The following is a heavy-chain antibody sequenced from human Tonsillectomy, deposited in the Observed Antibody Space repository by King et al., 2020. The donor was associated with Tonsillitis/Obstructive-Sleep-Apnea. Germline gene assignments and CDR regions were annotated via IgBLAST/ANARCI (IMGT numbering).Heavy chain of an antibody. Sequence: TLKESGTTLVKPTQTLTLTCTFSGFSLSTRGVGVGWIRQPPGKALEWRELIYWDDDKRYSPSLKSRLTITKDTSKNQVVLTMTNRDPVDTATYYCAHQDCSSTSFYFDYWGQGTLVTVPS. J-gene: IGHJ4*02. D-gene: IGHD2-2*01. CDR1: GFSLSTRGVG. CDR2: IYWDDDK. CDR3: AHQDCSSTSFYFDY. V-gene: IGHV2-5*02.